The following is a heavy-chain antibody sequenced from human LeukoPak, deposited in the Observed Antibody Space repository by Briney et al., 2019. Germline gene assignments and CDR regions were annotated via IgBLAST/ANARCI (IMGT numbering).Heavy chain of an antibody. D-gene: IGHD5-24*01. V-gene: IGHV1-3*01. Sequence: GASVKVSCKTSGYIFTRHHIHWMRQAPGQGLELLGWVSAANNPEYSQKFQGRVVITRDASATTSYLELNSLRSEGTAVYYCAMSVEMPPIPSFDYWGQGTLVTVSS. CDR1: GYIFTRHH. CDR3: AMSVEMPPIPSFDY. J-gene: IGHJ4*02. CDR2: VSAANNP.